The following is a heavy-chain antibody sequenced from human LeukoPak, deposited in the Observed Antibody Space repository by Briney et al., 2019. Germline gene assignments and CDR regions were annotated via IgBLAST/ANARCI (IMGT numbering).Heavy chain of an antibody. J-gene: IGHJ4*02. V-gene: IGHV3-74*01. D-gene: IGHD3-16*01. CDR1: GFTFSSYA. CDR2: INSDGSAT. CDR3: ARDIMTVGVVDY. Sequence: GGSLRLSCAASGFTFSSYAMSWVRQAPGKGLVWVSRINSDGSATNYADSVKGRFTISSDNAKNTLYLQMNSLRAEDTAVYYCARDIMTVGVVDYWGQGTLVTVSS.